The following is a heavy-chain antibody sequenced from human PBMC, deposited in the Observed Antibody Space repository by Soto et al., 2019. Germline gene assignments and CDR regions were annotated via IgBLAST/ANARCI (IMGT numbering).Heavy chain of an antibody. D-gene: IGHD3-10*01. CDR2: ISYDGSNK. CDR3: ARDDGYYGSGSYYSPFDY. V-gene: IGHV3-30-3*01. CDR1: GFTFSSYA. J-gene: IGHJ4*02. Sequence: PGGSLRLSCAASGFTFSSYAMHWVRQAPGKGLEWVAVISYDGSNKYYADSVKGRFTISRDNSKNTLYLQMNSLRAEDTAVYYCARDDGYYGSGSYYSPFDYRGQGTLVTVSS.